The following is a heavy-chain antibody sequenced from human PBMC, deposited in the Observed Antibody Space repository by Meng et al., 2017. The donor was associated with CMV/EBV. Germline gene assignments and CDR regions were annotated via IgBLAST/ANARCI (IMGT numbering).Heavy chain of an antibody. CDR2: IIPDVGIA. CDR1: GGTVSSYT. V-gene: IGHV1-69*04. CDR3: ARDRVYSSTWLGSPETDYFHNGLDV. J-gene: IGHJ6*02. Sequence: SVKVSCKASGGTVSSYTISWVRQAPGQGLEWMGRIIPDVGIANYAQKFQGRVTITADKPRSTAYMELSSLRSDDTAVYYCARDRVYSSTWLGSPETDYFHNGLDVWGQGTAVTVSS. D-gene: IGHD6-13*01.